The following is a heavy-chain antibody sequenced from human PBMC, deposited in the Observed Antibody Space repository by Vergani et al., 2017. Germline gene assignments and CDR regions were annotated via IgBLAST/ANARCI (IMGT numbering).Heavy chain of an antibody. CDR1: GYTFTSYD. V-gene: IGHV1-8*01. D-gene: IGHD6-19*01. Sequence: QVQLVQSGAEVKKPGASVKVSCKASGYTFTSYDINWVRQATGQGLEWMGWMNPNSGNTGYAQKFQGRVTMTRNTSISTAYMELSSLRSEDTAVYYCARGXSSGWSSRHNWFDPWGQGTLVTVSS. CDR3: ARGXSSGWSSRHNWFDP. CDR2: MNPNSGNT. J-gene: IGHJ5*02.